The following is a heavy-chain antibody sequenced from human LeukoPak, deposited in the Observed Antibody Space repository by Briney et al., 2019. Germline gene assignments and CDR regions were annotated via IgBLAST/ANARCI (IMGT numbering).Heavy chain of an antibody. D-gene: IGHD2-15*01. J-gene: IGHJ4*02. CDR2: ITSGFTP. CDR3: AKDYSDSRVADVFFEY. V-gene: IGHV3-23*01. CDR1: GLTFSDYA. Sequence: SGGSLRLSCAASGLTFSDYAMSWFRQAPGKGLEWVSTITSGFTPHYADSVKGRFTISGDNSKNMFHLQLNSLRAEDTAVYYCAKDYSDSRVADVFFEYWGQGTPVTVSS.